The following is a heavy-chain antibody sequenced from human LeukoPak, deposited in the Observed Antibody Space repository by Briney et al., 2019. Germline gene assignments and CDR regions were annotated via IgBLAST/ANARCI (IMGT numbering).Heavy chain of an antibody. CDR3: AKTGRDPPPTIRTHDY. CDR1: GFIFSSYA. Sequence: GGSLRLSCAASGFIFSSYAISWLRQAPGKGLEWVSAISGSGGSTYYADSVKGRFTISRDNSKNTLYLQMNSLRAEDTAVYYCAKTGRDPPPTIRTHDYWGQGTLVTVSS. D-gene: IGHD1-1*01. V-gene: IGHV3-23*01. CDR2: ISGSGGST. J-gene: IGHJ4*02.